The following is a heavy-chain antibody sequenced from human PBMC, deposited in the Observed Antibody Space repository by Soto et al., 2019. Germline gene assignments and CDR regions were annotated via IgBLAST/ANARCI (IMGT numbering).Heavy chain of an antibody. Sequence: SVKVSCKASADTFNNYGFSWVRQAPGQGLECVGGVVPLFGTANYAQKFQGRATISADESASTVYLELTHLQSDDTAIFYCASGVAVDRFEFWGMETLVTVSA. CDR3: ASGVAVDRFEF. CDR1: ADTFNNYG. CDR2: VVPLFGTA. D-gene: IGHD2-15*01. V-gene: IGHV1-69*13. J-gene: IGHJ4*02.